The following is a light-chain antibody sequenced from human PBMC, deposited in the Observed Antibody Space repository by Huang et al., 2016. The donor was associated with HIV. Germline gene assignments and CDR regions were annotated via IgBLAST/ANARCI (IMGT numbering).Light chain of an antibody. CDR2: AAS. CDR3: QQSHSTPRT. CDR1: QTISSH. J-gene: IGKJ1*01. V-gene: IGKV1-39*01. Sequence: DIQMTQSPSSLSASVGDRVTITCRASQTISSHLNWYQHKPGKAPNLLIYAASTLQSCVPSRFSGSGSETDFTLTISSLQPEDFSTYYCQQSHSTPRTFGQGTKVEIK.